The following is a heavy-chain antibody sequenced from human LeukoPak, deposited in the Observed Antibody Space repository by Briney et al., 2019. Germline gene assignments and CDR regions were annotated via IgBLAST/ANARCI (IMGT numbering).Heavy chain of an antibody. Sequence: SETLSLTCTVSGGSISSYYWSWIRQPPGKGLEWIGYIYYSGSTNYNPSLKSRVTISVDTSKNQFSLKLSSVPAADTAVYYRASLTNWGYGMDVWGQGTTVTVSS. CDR1: GGSISSYY. D-gene: IGHD7-27*01. CDR3: ASLTNWGYGMDV. V-gene: IGHV4-59*01. J-gene: IGHJ6*02. CDR2: IYYSGST.